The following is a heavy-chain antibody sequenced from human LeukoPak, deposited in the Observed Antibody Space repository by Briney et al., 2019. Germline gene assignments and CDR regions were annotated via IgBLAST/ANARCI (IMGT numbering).Heavy chain of an antibody. CDR3: ARLSGYGLHYYYYMDV. CDR2: IYYSGST. D-gene: IGHD5-12*01. V-gene: IGHV4-39*07. Sequence: SETLSLTCTVSGGSISSSSYYWGWIRQPPGKGLEWIGIIYYSGSTYYNPSLKSRVTISVDTSKNQFSLKLSSVTAADTAVYYCARLSGYGLHYYYYMDVWGKGTTVTVSS. J-gene: IGHJ6*03. CDR1: GGSISSSSYY.